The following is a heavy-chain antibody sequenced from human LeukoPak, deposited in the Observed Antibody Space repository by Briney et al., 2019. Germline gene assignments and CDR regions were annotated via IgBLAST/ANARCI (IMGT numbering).Heavy chain of an antibody. D-gene: IGHD3-22*01. Sequence: PSETLSLTCTVSGGSISSYYWSWIRQPPGKGLEWIGEINHSGSTNYNPSLKSRVTISVDTSKNQFSLKLSSVTAADTAVYYCARDPKYYDSSGPLDYWGQGTLVTVSS. J-gene: IGHJ4*02. CDR1: GGSISSYY. V-gene: IGHV4-34*01. CDR2: INHSGST. CDR3: ARDPKYYDSSGPLDY.